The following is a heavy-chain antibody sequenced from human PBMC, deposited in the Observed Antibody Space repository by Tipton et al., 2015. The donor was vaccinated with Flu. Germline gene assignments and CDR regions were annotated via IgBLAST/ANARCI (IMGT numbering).Heavy chain of an antibody. CDR1: GFTFTKYW. V-gene: IGHV3-7*01. CDR3: ARRSYGYYYFDY. J-gene: IGHJ4*02. Sequence: SLRLSCATSGFTFTKYWMTWVRQAPGKGLEWVANIKEDGSEKYYVDSVKGRFTISRDYAKNSLYLLMNSLRAEDTAVYYCARRSYGYYYFDYWGQGTLVTVSS. D-gene: IGHD5-18*01. CDR2: IKEDGSEK.